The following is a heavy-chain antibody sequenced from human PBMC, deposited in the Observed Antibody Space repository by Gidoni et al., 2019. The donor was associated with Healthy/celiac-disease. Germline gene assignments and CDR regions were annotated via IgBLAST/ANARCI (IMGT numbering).Heavy chain of an antibody. V-gene: IGHV3-7*03. Sequence: EVQLVESGGGLVQPGGSLTLACAASGFTFSSYWMSGVSQAPGKGLEWVANIKQDESEKYYVYSVKGRFTISRDNAKNSRYLQMNSLRAEDTAVYYCARAYQLPIYFDYWGQGTLVTVSS. J-gene: IGHJ4*02. CDR3: ARAYQLPIYFDY. CDR2: IKQDESEK. CDR1: GFTFSSYW. D-gene: IGHD2-2*01.